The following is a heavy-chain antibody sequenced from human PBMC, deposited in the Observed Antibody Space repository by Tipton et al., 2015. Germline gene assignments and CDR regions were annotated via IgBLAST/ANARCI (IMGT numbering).Heavy chain of an antibody. J-gene: IGHJ6*02. D-gene: IGHD5/OR15-5a*01. V-gene: IGHV4-39*01. CDR3: ATRVYGVYSIDV. CDR1: GASISSHASY. Sequence: TLSLTCTVSGASISSHASYWDWLRQPPGKGLEWIGTISYSGSTYYNPSLKSRVTVSVDTSKNQFSLKLTSLTAADTAVYYCATRVYGVYSIDVWGQGTSVTVSS. CDR2: ISYSGST.